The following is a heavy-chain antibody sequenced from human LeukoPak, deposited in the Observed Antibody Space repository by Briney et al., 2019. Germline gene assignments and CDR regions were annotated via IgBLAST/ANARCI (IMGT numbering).Heavy chain of an antibody. CDR3: AREGFHYGSGDAFDI. Sequence: ASVKVSCKASGYTFTSYYMHWVRQAPGQGLEWMGIINPSGGSTSYAQKFQGRVTITADESTSTAYMELSSLRSEDTAVYYCAREGFHYGSGDAFDIWGQGTMVTVSS. V-gene: IGHV1-46*01. J-gene: IGHJ3*02. CDR1: GYTFTSYY. D-gene: IGHD3-10*01. CDR2: INPSGGST.